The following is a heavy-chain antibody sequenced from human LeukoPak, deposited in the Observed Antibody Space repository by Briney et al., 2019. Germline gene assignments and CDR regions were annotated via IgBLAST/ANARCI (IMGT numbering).Heavy chain of an antibody. CDR2: IIPIFGTA. J-gene: IGHJ1*01. Sequence: SVKVSCKASGGTFSSYAISWVRQAPGPGLEWRGGIIPIFGTANYAQKFQGRVTITADETTSTAYMELSSLRSEDTAVYYCARERYSSSWYGYFQHWGQGTLVTVSS. CDR1: GGTFSSYA. CDR3: ARERYSSSWYGYFQH. V-gene: IGHV1-69*13. D-gene: IGHD6-13*01.